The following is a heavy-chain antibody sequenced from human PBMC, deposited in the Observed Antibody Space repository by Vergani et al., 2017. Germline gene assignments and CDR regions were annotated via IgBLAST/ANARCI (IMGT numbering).Heavy chain of an antibody. CDR3: AKDSSPVTLVPPEAPFDY. D-gene: IGHD2-2*01. CDR2: ISYDGSNK. J-gene: IGHJ4*02. CDR1: GFTFSSYG. V-gene: IGHV3-30*18. Sequence: QVQLVESGGGVVQPGRSLRLSCAASGFTFSSYGMHWVRQAPGKGLEWVAVISYDGSNKYYADSVKGRFTISRDNSKNTLYLKLNSLRAEDTAVYYCAKDSSPVTLVPPEAPFDYWGQGTLVTVSS.